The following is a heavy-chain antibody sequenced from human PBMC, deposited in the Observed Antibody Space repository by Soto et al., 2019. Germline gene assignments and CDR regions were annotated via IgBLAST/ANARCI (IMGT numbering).Heavy chain of an antibody. D-gene: IGHD2-15*01. J-gene: IGHJ4*02. CDR3: ARGLGDCSGGSCPEYYFDY. CDR1: GYTFTSYD. CDR2: MNPNSGNT. V-gene: IGHV1-8*01. Sequence: ASVKVSCKASGYTFTSYDINWVRQATGQGLEWMGWMNPNSGNTGYAQKFQGRVTMTRNTSISTAYMELSSLRSEDTAVYYCARGLGDCSGGSCPEYYFDYWGQGTLVTVSS.